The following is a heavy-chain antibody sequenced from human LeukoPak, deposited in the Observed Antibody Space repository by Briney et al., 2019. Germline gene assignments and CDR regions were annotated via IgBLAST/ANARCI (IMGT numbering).Heavy chain of an antibody. D-gene: IGHD6-13*01. CDR1: GFTFSSYW. CDR3: AREEEQLAPFDY. CDR2: ISSDGTST. V-gene: IGHV3-74*01. J-gene: IGHJ4*02. Sequence: PGGSLRLSCAASGFTFSSYWMHWVRQAPGKGLVWVSRISSDGTSTSYADSVKGRFTISRDNAKNTLYLQMNSLRAEDTAVYYCAREEEQLAPFDYWGQGTLVTVSS.